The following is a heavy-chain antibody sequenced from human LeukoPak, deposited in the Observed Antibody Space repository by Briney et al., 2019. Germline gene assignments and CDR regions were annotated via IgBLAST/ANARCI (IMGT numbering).Heavy chain of an antibody. CDR1: GFTFSSYA. J-gene: IGHJ3*02. CDR2: ISYDGSNK. D-gene: IGHD1-14*01. Sequence: GGSLRLSCAASGFTFSSYAMHWVRQAPGKGLEWVAVISYDGSNKYYADSVKGRFTISRDNSKNTLYLQMNSLKTEDAGVYYCATAVSRYTLTWGGFDIWGQGTRVTVSS. V-gene: IGHV3-30-3*01. CDR3: ATAVSRYTLTWGGFDI.